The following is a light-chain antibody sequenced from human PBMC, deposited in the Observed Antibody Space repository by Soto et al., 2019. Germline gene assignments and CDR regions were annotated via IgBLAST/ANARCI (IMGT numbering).Light chain of an antibody. V-gene: IGKV3-20*01. J-gene: IGKJ2*01. CDR3: QQYGSSPVT. Sequence: EIVLTQSPGSLSLSPGDRATLSCRASQSVSSSYLAWYQQTPDQAPMLLFYGASSKATGIPDRFSGRGSAKYSTLTISRLEHEDFAVYYCQQYGSSPVTFGQGTKLEIK. CDR2: GAS. CDR1: QSVSSSY.